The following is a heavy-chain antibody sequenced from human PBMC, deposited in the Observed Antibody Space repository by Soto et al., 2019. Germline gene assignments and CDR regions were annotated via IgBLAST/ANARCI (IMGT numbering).Heavy chain of an antibody. J-gene: IGHJ4*02. D-gene: IGHD1-7*01. V-gene: IGHV1-18*04. CDR1: GYSFTTYG. CDR2: ISAYNGNT. Sequence: VKVSCKASGYSFTTYGINWVRRAPGQGLEWMGSISAYNGNTNYAQKVQGRVTMTRDTSTSTAYMELRSLRSDDTAVYYCVRDNWTYGTPLDYWGQGTLGTVSS. CDR3: VRDNWTYGTPLDY.